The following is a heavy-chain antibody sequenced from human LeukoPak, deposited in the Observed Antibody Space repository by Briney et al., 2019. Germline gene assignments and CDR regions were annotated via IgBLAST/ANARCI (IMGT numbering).Heavy chain of an antibody. CDR2: IYSGGST. Sequence: PGRSLRLSCAASGFTVSSNYMSWVRQAPGKGLEWVSVIYSGGSTYYADSVKGRFTISRDNSKNTLYLQMNSLRAEDTAVYYCARDRGYSSSWSDYWGQGTLVTVSS. V-gene: IGHV3-66*01. CDR1: GFTVSSNY. D-gene: IGHD6-13*01. J-gene: IGHJ4*02. CDR3: ARDRGYSSSWSDY.